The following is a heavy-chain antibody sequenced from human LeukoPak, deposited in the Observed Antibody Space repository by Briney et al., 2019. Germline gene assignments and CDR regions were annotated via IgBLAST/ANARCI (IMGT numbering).Heavy chain of an antibody. CDR1: GFNFHSYG. D-gene: IGHD3/OR15-3a*01. J-gene: IGHJ4*02. CDR2: ISYDGSNK. Sequence: GGSLRLSCAASGFNFHSYGMSWVRQAPGKGLEWVAVISYDGSNKYYADSVKGRFTISRDNSKNTLYLQMNSLRAEDTAVFYCAKDYWTGYYESFDYWGQGTLVTVSS. V-gene: IGHV3-30*18. CDR3: AKDYWTGYYESFDY.